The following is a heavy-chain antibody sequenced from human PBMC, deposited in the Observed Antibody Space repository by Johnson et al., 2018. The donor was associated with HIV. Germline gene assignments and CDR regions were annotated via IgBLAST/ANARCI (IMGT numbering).Heavy chain of an antibody. V-gene: IGHV3-74*03. Sequence: VRLVESGGGLVKPGGSLRLSCAASGFSFSNAWMSWVRQAPGKGLVWVSRINSDGSNTKYADSVKGRFTISRDNAKNTLYLQMNSLRAEDTAVYYCAREYDAFDIWGQGTMVTVSS. CDR2: INSDGSNT. CDR3: AREYDAFDI. J-gene: IGHJ3*02. CDR1: GFSFSNAW.